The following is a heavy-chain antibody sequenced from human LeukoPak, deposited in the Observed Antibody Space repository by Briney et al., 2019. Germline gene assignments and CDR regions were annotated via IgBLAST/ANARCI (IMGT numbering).Heavy chain of an antibody. Sequence: ASLKVSSKASGYTIIGDYMHWERQAPGHGLEWMGWINPNIGGTNYAQKFQGRVTMTRDTSICTAYMELRRLRSDDTAVYYCARDIGYCSSWYQHWGQGTLVTVSS. J-gene: IGHJ1*01. CDR1: GYTIIGDY. CDR2: INPNIGGT. V-gene: IGHV1-2*02. CDR3: ARDIGYCSSWYQH. D-gene: IGHD6-13*01.